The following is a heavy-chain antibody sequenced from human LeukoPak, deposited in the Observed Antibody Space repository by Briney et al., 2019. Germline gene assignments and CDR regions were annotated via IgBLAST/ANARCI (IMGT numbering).Heavy chain of an antibody. V-gene: IGHV1-8*02. CDR3: ARGGDYYDN. J-gene: IGHJ4*02. CDR2: MKPNSGNT. Sequence: GASVKVSCKASGYTFTAYYMHWVRQATGQGLEWMAWMKPNSGNTGYAQKFRDRVTITRNISISTAYLELSSLTSEDTAVYYCARGGDYYDNWGQGTLVTVSS. CDR1: GYTFTAYY.